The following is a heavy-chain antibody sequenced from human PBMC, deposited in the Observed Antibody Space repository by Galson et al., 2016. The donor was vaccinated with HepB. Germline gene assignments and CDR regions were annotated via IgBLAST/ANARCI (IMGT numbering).Heavy chain of an antibody. J-gene: IGHJ6*02. V-gene: IGHV3-23*01. CDR2: ISGGGYNT. CDR3: GRGGYSGYDDYYYGVDV. CDR1: RFTFSNDA. Sequence: SLRLSCAASRFTFSNDAMTWVRQVPGKGLEWVSSISGGGYNTYYVDSVKGRFTIARDNSKNTLYLQMNSLRVEDTAIYYCGRGGYSGYDDYYYGVDVWGQGTTVTVSS. D-gene: IGHD5-12*01.